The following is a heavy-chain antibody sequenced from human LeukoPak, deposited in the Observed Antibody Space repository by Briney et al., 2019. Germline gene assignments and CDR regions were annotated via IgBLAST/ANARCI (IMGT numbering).Heavy chain of an antibody. D-gene: IGHD6-13*01. CDR3: ARDLGAGIAEPFDL. CDR1: GYTFTNYG. V-gene: IGHV1-18*01. CDR2: ISAYNGNT. Sequence: ASVKVSCKASGYTFTNYGISGVRQAPGQGLEWMGWISAYNGNTNYAQKLQGRVTETTDTYTNTAYMELKSLRSDRTAGYFCARDLGAGIAEPFDLWRRGTVVSVSS. J-gene: IGHJ2*01.